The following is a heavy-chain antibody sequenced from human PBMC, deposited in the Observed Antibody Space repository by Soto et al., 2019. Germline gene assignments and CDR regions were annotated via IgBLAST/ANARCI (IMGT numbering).Heavy chain of an antibody. CDR1: GFTFSSYA. CDR2: ISYDGSNK. CDR3: ARRDTAMGMDFDY. Sequence: QVQLVESGGGVVQPGRSLRLSCAASGFTFSSYAMHWVRQAPCKGLEWVAVISYDGSNKYYADSVKGRFTISRDNSKNTLYLQMNSLRAEDTAVYYCARRDTAMGMDFDYWGQGTLVTVSS. D-gene: IGHD5-18*01. V-gene: IGHV3-30-3*01. J-gene: IGHJ4*02.